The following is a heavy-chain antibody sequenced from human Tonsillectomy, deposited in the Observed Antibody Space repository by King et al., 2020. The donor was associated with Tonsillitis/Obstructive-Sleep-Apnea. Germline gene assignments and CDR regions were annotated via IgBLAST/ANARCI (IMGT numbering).Heavy chain of an antibody. V-gene: IGHV3-53*01. D-gene: IGHD2/OR15-2a*01. Sequence: EVQLVESGGGLIQPGGSLRLSCVDYGIIVRSNYYSCVRKAPGKGLECVSAIYSGWTKYIPDSAEGRFTISRYDSKKTVYLQMNSLRAEDTAVYYCATDARYSTNWYAAFDIWGQGTMVTVSS. CDR2: IYSGWTK. CDR1: GIIVRSNY. J-gene: IGHJ3*02. CDR3: ATDARYSTNWYAAFDI.